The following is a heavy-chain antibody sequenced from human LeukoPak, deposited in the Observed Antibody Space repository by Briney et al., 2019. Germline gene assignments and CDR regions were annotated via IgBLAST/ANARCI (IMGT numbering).Heavy chain of an antibody. Sequence: WASVKVSCKASGYPFSTYGISWVRQAPGQGLEWMGGIIPIFGTANYAQKFQGRVTITADESTSTAYMELSSLRSEDAAVYYCARLITRYCSSTIEWCGDYWGQGTLVTVSS. CDR1: GYPFSTYG. CDR3: ARLITRYCSSTIEWCGDY. V-gene: IGHV1-69*13. CDR2: IIPIFGTA. D-gene: IGHD2-2*01. J-gene: IGHJ4*02.